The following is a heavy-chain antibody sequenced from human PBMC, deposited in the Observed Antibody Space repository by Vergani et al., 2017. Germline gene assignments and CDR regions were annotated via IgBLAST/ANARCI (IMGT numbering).Heavy chain of an antibody. D-gene: IGHD3-22*01. J-gene: IGHJ4*02. CDR3: ARATYYYDSSGYYYDY. CDR1: GYTFTGYY. CDR2: INPNSGGT. Sequence: VQLVQSGAEVKKPGASVKVSCKASGYTFTGYYMHWVRQAPGQGLEWMGWINPNSGGTNYAQKFQGRVTMTRDTSISTAYMELSRLRSDDTAVYYCARATYYYDSSGYYYDYWGQGTLVTVSS. V-gene: IGHV1-2*02.